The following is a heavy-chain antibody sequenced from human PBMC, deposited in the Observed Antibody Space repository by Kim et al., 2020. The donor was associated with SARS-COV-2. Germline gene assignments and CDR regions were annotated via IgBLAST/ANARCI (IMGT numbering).Heavy chain of an antibody. V-gene: IGHV3-23*03. J-gene: IGHJ4*02. CDR3: AKDQYTMVRGVTLPDY. D-gene: IGHD3-10*01. Sequence: SVKGRFTISRDNSKNTLYLQMNSLRAEDTAVYYCAKDQYTMVRGVTLPDYWGQGTLVTVSS.